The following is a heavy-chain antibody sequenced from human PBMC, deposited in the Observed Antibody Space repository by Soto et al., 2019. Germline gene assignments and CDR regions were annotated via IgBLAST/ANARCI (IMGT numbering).Heavy chain of an antibody. Sequence: GSLRLSCAASGFTFSSYWMSWVRQAPGKGLEWVANIKQDGSEKYYVDSVKGRFTISRDNAKNSLYLQMNSLRAEDTAVYYCAVVASLYYYYGMDVWGQGTTVTVSS. J-gene: IGHJ6*02. D-gene: IGHD2-15*01. CDR2: IKQDGSEK. CDR1: GFTFSSYW. V-gene: IGHV3-7*01. CDR3: AVVASLYYYYGMDV.